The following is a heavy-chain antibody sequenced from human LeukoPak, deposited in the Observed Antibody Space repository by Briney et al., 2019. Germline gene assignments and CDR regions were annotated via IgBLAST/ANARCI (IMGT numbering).Heavy chain of an antibody. CDR2: ISYDGSNK. CDR1: GFTFSSYA. V-gene: IGHV3-30-3*01. D-gene: IGHD6-13*01. Sequence: PGGSLRLSCAASGFTFSSYAMHWVRQAPGKGLEWVAVISYDGSNKYYADSVKGRFTISRDNSKNTLYLQMNSLRAEDTAVYYCARGLACIAAAAICYGMDVWGQGTTVTVSS. CDR3: ARGLACIAAAAICYGMDV. J-gene: IGHJ6*02.